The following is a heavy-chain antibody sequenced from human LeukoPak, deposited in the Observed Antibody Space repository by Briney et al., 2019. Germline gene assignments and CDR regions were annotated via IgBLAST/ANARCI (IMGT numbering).Heavy chain of an antibody. J-gene: IGHJ5*02. CDR3: ARGETTVVKIEP. CDR1: GYTFIGYY. CDR2: INPNSGVT. Sequence: GASVKVSSKHSGYTFIGYYMHWVRQAPGQGVEWMGWINPNSGVTNTAQKFQGRVTITRDRSISTAYIELCRLRSADTAVYSCARGETTVVKIEPWGQGTLVTVSS. V-gene: IGHV1-2*02. D-gene: IGHD4-23*01.